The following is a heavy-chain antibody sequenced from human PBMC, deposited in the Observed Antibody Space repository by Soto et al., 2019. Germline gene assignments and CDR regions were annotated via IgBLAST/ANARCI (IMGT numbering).Heavy chain of an antibody. V-gene: IGHV3-30-3*01. J-gene: IGHJ6*02. CDR1: GFTFSSYA. CDR3: AREYCSGGSCYYYYYGMDV. D-gene: IGHD2-15*01. Sequence: QVQLVESGGGVVQPGRSLRLCCAASGFTFSSYAMHWVRQAPGKGLERVAVISYDGINKYYADSVKGRFTISRDNSKNPLYLQMNSLRAEDTAVYYWAREYCSGGSCYYYYYGMDVWGQGTTVTVSS. CDR2: ISYDGINK.